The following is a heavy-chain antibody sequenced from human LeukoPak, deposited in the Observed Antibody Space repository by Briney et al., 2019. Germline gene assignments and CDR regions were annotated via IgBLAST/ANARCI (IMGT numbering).Heavy chain of an antibody. V-gene: IGHV3-23*01. CDR3: AKCGSGGSCYQCDY. Sequence: PGGSLRLSCAASGFTFSSYAMSWVRQAPGKGLEWVSAISGSGGSTYYADSVKGRFTISRDNSKNTLYLQVNSLRAEDTAVYYCAKCGSGGSCYQCDYWGQGTLVTVSS. CDR1: GFTFSSYA. J-gene: IGHJ4*02. CDR2: ISGSGGST. D-gene: IGHD2-15*01.